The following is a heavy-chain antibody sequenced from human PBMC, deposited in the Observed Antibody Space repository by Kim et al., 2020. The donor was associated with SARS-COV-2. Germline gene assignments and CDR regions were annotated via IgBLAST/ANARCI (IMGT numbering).Heavy chain of an antibody. CDR2: INPSGGST. J-gene: IGHJ6*02. CDR1: GYTFTSYY. Sequence: AAVKVSCKASGYTFTSYYMHWVRQAPGQGLEWMGIINPSGGSTSYAQKYQDRVTMTRDTSTSPVYMELSILRYEDTAVYYCERDIAARSFYGMDVWGQGTTVTVSS. D-gene: IGHD6-6*01. CDR3: ERDIAARSFYGMDV. V-gene: IGHV1-46*01.